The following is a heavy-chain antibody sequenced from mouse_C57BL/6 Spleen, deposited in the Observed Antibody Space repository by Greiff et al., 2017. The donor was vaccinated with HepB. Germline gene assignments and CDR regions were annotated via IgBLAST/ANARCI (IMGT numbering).Heavy chain of an antibody. CDR1: GYTFTDYY. CDR2: INPYNGGT. CDR3: ARSDYEGYAMDY. V-gene: IGHV1-19*01. D-gene: IGHD2-13*01. J-gene: IGHJ4*01. Sequence: EVQLQQSGPVLVKPGASVKMSCKASGYTFTDYYMNWVKQSHGKSLEWIGVINPYNGGTSYNQKFKGKATLTVDKSSSTAYMELNSLTSEDSAVYYCARSDYEGYAMDYWGQGTSVTVSS.